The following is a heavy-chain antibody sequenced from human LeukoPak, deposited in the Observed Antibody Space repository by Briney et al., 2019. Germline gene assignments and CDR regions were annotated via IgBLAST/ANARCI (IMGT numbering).Heavy chain of an antibody. Sequence: GGSLRLSCAASGFTFSSYSMNWVRQAPGKGLEWVSSISSSSSYIYYADSVKGRFTISRDNAKNSLYLQMNSLRAEDTAVYYCARGRIEMATIPGYWGQGTLVTVSS. CDR3: ARGRIEMATIPGY. D-gene: IGHD5-24*01. CDR1: GFTFSSYS. CDR2: ISSSSSYI. J-gene: IGHJ4*02. V-gene: IGHV3-21*01.